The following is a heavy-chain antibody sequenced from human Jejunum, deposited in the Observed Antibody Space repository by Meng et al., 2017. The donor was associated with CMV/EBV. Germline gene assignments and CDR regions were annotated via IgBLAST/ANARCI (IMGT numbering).Heavy chain of an antibody. V-gene: IGHV1-18*01. CDR2: ITTYDENR. J-gene: IGHJ4*02. CDR1: GYTFISHG. Sequence: SGYTFISHGISWLRQTPGQGLEWMGWITTYDENRNFAQKFQDRLTMTTDSSTSTAYMELRSLTSDDTAVYFCARRLPIVGGAITFDYWGQGTLVTVST. CDR3: ARRLPIVGGAITFDY. D-gene: IGHD1-26*01.